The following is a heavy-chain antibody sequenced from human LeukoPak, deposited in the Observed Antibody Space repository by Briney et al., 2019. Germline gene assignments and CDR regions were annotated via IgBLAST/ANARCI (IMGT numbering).Heavy chain of an antibody. CDR3: AKDGDGDYYYYMDV. CDR1: GFTFSSYA. V-gene: IGHV3-23*01. CDR2: ISGSGDST. Sequence: GGSLRLSCAASGFTFSSYAMSWVRQAPGKGLESVSAISGSGDSTYYADSVKGRFTISRDNSKNTLYLQMNGLRAEDTALYYCAKDGDGDYYYYMDVWGKGTTVTVSS. D-gene: IGHD2-21*02. J-gene: IGHJ6*03.